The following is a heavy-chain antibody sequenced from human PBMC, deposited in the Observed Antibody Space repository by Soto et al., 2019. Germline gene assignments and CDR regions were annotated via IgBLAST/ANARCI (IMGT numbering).Heavy chain of an antibody. CDR3: ATYPGGYSSGPWATDYYYGMDF. V-gene: IGHV1-24*01. J-gene: IGHJ6*02. CDR1: GYTLTELS. D-gene: IGHD6-19*01. CDR2: FDPEDGET. Sequence: ASVKVSCKVSGYTLTELSMHWVRQAPGKGLEWMGGFDPEDGETIYAQKFQGRVTMTEDTSTDTAYMELSSLRSEDTAVYYCATYPGGYSSGPWATDYYYGMDFWGQGIMVTVSS.